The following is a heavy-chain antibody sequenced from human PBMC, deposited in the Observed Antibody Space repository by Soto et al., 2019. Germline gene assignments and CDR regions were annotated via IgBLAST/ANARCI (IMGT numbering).Heavy chain of an antibody. Sequence: RRLSCAASGFTFSSYSMNWVRQAPGKGLEWVSSISSSSSYIYYADSVKGRFTISRDNAKNSLYLQMNSLRAEDTAVYYCARDGVDFWSGGLYYFDYWGQGTLVTVSS. CDR3: ARDGVDFWSGGLYYFDY. J-gene: IGHJ4*02. V-gene: IGHV3-21*01. CDR1: GFTFSSYS. CDR2: ISSSSSYI. D-gene: IGHD3-3*01.